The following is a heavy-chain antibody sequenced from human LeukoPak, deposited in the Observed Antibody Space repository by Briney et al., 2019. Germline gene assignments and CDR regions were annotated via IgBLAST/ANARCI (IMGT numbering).Heavy chain of an antibody. Sequence: PGGSLRLSCATSGFTFSSYAMHWVRQAPGKGLEWVAFIRYDGNNEYYRDSVKGRFTVSRDNSENTLHLQMNSLRAEDTALYYCARVVGSGSYESRFDPWGQGTLVTVSS. CDR2: IRYDGNNE. CDR1: GFTFSSYA. V-gene: IGHV3-30*02. D-gene: IGHD3-10*01. CDR3: ARVVGSGSYESRFDP. J-gene: IGHJ5*02.